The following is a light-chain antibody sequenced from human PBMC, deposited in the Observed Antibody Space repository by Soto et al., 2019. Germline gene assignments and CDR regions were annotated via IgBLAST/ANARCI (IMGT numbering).Light chain of an antibody. V-gene: IGKV3-20*01. CDR2: AAS. Sequence: EVVLTQSPGTLSLSPGERTTLSCRASQSVSSSYLAWYQQKPGQAPRLLIYAASSRATGIPDRFSGSGSGTDFTLTISRLEPEDFAVYYCQQCGSSRWTFGQGTKVDIK. CDR3: QQCGSSRWT. J-gene: IGKJ1*01. CDR1: QSVSSSY.